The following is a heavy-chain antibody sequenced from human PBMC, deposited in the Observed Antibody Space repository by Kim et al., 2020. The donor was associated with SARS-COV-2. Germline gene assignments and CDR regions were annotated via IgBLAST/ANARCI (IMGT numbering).Heavy chain of an antibody. CDR1: GGTFSSYA. CDR2: IIPILGIA. D-gene: IGHD6-13*01. J-gene: IGHJ5*02. Sequence: SVKVSCKASGGTFSSYAISWVRQAPGQGLEWMGRIIPILGIANYAQKFQGRVTITADKSTSTAYMELSSLRSEDTAVYYCARDAGYSSSPSVPWGQGTLVTVSS. V-gene: IGHV1-69*04. CDR3: ARDAGYSSSPSVP.